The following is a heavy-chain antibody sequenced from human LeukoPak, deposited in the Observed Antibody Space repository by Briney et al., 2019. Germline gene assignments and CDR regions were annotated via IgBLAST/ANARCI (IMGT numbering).Heavy chain of an antibody. CDR2: ITSNANTI. D-gene: IGHD6-6*01. CDR3: ARGSSYAF. Sequence: GGSLGLSCAASGFTFSSYEMNWVRQAPGKGLEWVSYITSNANTIYYADSVKGRFTISRDNAKNSLYLQMNSLRAEDTAVYYCARGSSYAFWGQGTLVTVSS. V-gene: IGHV3-48*03. CDR1: GFTFSSYE. J-gene: IGHJ4*02.